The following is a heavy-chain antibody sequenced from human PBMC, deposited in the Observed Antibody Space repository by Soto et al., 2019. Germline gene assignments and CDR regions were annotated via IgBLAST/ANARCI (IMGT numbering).Heavy chain of an antibody. Sequence: GGSLRLSCVASGFTFSNYAMSWVRQAPGKGLEWVSGISGNGGSTYYADSVKGRFTFSRDNAKNSLYLQMNSLRDEDTAVYYCARDLPGLVVPAAITDAFDIWGQGTMVTVSS. CDR3: ARDLPGLVVPAAITDAFDI. V-gene: IGHV3-23*01. CDR1: GFTFSNYA. D-gene: IGHD2-2*01. J-gene: IGHJ3*02. CDR2: ISGNGGST.